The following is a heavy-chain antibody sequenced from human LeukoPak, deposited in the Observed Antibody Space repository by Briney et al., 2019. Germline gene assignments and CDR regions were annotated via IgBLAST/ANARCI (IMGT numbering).Heavy chain of an antibody. CDR1: GGSISSYY. J-gene: IGHJ4*02. Sequence: SETLSLTCTVSGGSISSYYWSWVRQPPGKGLEWVGYIYYSGSTNYNPSLKSRVTISVDTSKNQFSLKLSSVTAADTAVYYCARTGGDYYFDYWGQGTLVTVSS. CDR3: ARTGGDYYFDY. D-gene: IGHD2-21*02. V-gene: IGHV4-59*01. CDR2: IYYSGST.